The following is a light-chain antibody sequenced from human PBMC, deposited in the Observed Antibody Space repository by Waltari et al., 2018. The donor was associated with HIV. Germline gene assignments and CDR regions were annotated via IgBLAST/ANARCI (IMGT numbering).Light chain of an antibody. J-gene: IGKJ1*01. Sequence: EIVLTQSPGTLSLSPGEGGTLSCRASQTIDRRSLAWNQQRPGQAPRLIISGASNRATGIPDRFSGSGSGTSFTLTISRLEPEDFAVYFCQQYATSVRTFGQGTKVEIK. V-gene: IGKV3-20*01. CDR1: QTIDRRS. CDR2: GAS. CDR3: QQYATSVRT.